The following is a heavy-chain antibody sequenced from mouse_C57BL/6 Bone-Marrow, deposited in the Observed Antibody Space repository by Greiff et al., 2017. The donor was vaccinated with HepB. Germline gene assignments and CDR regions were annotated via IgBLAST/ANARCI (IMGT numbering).Heavy chain of an antibody. Sequence: VQLQQPGAELVRPGSSVKLSCKASGYTFTSYWMDWVKQRPGQGLEWIGNIYPSDSETHYNQKFKDKATLTVDKSSSTAYMQLSSLTSEDSAVYYCARHSGSPYAMDNWGQGTSVTVSS. D-gene: IGHD1-1*01. CDR2: IYPSDSET. V-gene: IGHV1-61*01. CDR3: ARHSGSPYAMDN. CDR1: GYTFTSYW. J-gene: IGHJ4*01.